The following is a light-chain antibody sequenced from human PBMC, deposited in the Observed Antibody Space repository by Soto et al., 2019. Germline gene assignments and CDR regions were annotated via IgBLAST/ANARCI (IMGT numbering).Light chain of an antibody. CDR3: QQYGSSPWT. CDR2: GAS. J-gene: IGKJ1*01. CDR1: QRVSSSY. Sequence: EIVLTQSPGTLSLSPGERATLSCRASQRVSSSYLAWYQQKPGQAPRPLIYGASSRAIGIPDRFSGSGSGTDFTLTISRLEPEDFAVYYCQQYGSSPWTFGQGTQVDIK. V-gene: IGKV3-20*01.